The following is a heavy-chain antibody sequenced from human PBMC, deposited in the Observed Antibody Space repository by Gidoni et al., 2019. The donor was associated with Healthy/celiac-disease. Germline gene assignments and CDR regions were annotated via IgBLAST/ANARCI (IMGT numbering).Heavy chain of an antibody. D-gene: IGHD1-26*01. Sequence: EVQLLESGGGLVQPGGSLSLSCAASGFTFSSYAMSWVRQAPGKGLEWVSAISGSGGSTYYADSVKGRFTISRDNSKNTLYLQMNSLRAEDTAVYYCAKGCEEWWGGATPYYFDYWGQGTLVTVSS. J-gene: IGHJ4*02. CDR3: AKGCEEWWGGATPYYFDY. CDR2: ISGSGGST. V-gene: IGHV3-23*01. CDR1: GFTFSSYA.